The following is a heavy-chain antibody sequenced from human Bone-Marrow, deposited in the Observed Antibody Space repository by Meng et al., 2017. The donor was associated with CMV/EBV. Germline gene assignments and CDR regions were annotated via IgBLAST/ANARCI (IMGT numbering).Heavy chain of an antibody. CDR2: INPNSGGT. CDR3: ARGRRYCSRTSCYYFDY. J-gene: IGHJ4*02. CDR1: GYTFTGYY. D-gene: IGHD2-2*01. V-gene: IGHV1-2*02. Sequence: ASVKVSCKASGYTFTGYYMHWVRQAPGQGLEWMGWINPNSGGTNYAQKFQGRVTMTRDTSISTAYMELSRLRSDDTAVYYCARGRRYCSRTSCYYFDYWGQGTLVTVSS.